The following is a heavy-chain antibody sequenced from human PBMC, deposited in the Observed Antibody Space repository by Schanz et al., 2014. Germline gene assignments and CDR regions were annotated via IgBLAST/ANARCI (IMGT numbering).Heavy chain of an antibody. D-gene: IGHD3-10*01. Sequence: EVQLVESGGGLVKPGGSLRLSCEASGFAFSTSSMNWVRQAPGKGLEWVSSISGDSDYIYDADSVKGRFTISRDNAKNPLFLQRNSLRAEDTAVYYCARDKGGYYPFDYWGQGTLVTVSS. CDR2: ISGDSDYI. J-gene: IGHJ4*02. CDR1: GFAFSTSS. CDR3: ARDKGGYYPFDY. V-gene: IGHV3-21*01.